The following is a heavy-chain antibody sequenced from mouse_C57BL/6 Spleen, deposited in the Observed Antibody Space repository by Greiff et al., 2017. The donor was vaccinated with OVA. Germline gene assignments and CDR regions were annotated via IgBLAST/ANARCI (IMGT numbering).Heavy chain of an antibody. Sequence: EVQGVESGGGLVQPGGSLKLSCAASGFTFSDYYMYWVRQTPEKRLEWVAYISNGGGSTYYPDTVKGRFTISRDNAKNTLYLQMSRLKSEDTAMYYCARHTGGYDYDEGYWYFDVWGTGTTVTVSS. J-gene: IGHJ1*03. D-gene: IGHD2-4*01. CDR1: GFTFSDYY. CDR3: ARHTGGYDYDEGYWYFDV. CDR2: ISNGGGST. V-gene: IGHV5-12*01.